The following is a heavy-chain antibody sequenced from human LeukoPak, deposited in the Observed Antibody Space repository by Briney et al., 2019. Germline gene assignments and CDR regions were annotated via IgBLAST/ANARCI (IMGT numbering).Heavy chain of an antibody. D-gene: IGHD3-3*01. V-gene: IGHV3-23*01. CDR2: ISGSGGST. Sequence: GGSLRLSCAASGFTFSSYAMSWVRQAPGKGLEWVSAISGSGGSTYYADSVKGRFTISRDNSKNTLYLQMNSLRAEDTAVYYCAKQMTLGYDFWSGYLFDYWGQGTLVTVSS. J-gene: IGHJ4*02. CDR3: AKQMTLGYDFWSGYLFDY. CDR1: GFTFSSYA.